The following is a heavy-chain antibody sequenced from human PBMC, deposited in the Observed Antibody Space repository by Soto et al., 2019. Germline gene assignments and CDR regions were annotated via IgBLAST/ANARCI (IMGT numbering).Heavy chain of an antibody. D-gene: IGHD6-13*01. CDR3: ARGEGSSWYPDFDY. V-gene: IGHV4-59*01. J-gene: IGHJ4*02. Sequence: PSETLSLTCTVSGGSISSYYWSWIRQPPGKGLEWIGYIYYSGSTNYNPSLKSRVTISVDTSKNQFSLKLSSVTAADTAVYYCARGEGSSWYPDFDYWGQGTLVTVSS. CDR2: IYYSGST. CDR1: GGSISSYY.